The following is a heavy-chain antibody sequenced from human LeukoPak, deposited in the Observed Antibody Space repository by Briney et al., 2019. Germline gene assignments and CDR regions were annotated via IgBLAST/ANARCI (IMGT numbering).Heavy chain of an antibody. J-gene: IGHJ4*02. CDR1: GYTFTSYA. V-gene: IGHV1-3*01. Sequence: ASVKVSCKASGYTFTSYAMHWVRQAPGQRLEWMGWINAGNGNTKYSQKFQGRVTITRDTSASTAYMELSSLRSEDTAVYYCARGVGGWYHFDYWGQGTLVTVSS. CDR3: ARGVGGWYHFDY. CDR2: INAGNGNT. D-gene: IGHD6-19*01.